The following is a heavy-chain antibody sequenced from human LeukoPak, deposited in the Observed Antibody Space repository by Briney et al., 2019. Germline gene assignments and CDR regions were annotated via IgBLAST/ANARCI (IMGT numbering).Heavy chain of an antibody. CDR1: GFTFSSYS. V-gene: IGHV3-48*01. D-gene: IGHD3-22*01. Sequence: GGSLRLSCAASGFTFSSYSMNWVRQAPGRGLEWVSYISSSSSTIYYADSVKGRFTISRDNSKNTLYLQMNSLRVEDTAVYYCARGSTSDSSGYLGDYWGQGTLVTVSS. J-gene: IGHJ4*02. CDR2: ISSSSSTI. CDR3: ARGSTSDSSGYLGDY.